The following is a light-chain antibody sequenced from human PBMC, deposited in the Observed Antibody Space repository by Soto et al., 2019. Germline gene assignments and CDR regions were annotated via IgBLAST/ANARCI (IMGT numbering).Light chain of an antibody. Sequence: QSVLTQPRSVSGSPGQSVTISCTGTSSDVGGYNFVSWYQQHPGKAPKLMIFDVNKRPSGVPDRFSGSKSGNTASLTISGLQAEDEADYYCCSYAGTYTNWLFGGGTKVTVL. CDR1: SSDVGGYNF. CDR2: DVN. V-gene: IGLV2-11*01. J-gene: IGLJ3*02. CDR3: CSYAGTYTNWL.